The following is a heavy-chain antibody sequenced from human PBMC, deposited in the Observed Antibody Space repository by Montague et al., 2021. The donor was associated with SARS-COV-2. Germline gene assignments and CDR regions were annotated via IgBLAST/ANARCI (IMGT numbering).Heavy chain of an antibody. D-gene: IGHD2-2*01. V-gene: IGHV4-31*03. CDR2: IYYSGST. CDR1: GGSISSGGYY. Sequence: TLSPTPTVSGGSISSGGYYWSWIRQHPGKGLEWIGYIYYSGSTYYXPSLKSRVTISVDTSKNQFSLKLSSVTAADTAVYYCAREPRVGQLLSIYYYGMDVWGQGTTVTVSS. CDR3: AREPRVGQLLSIYYYGMDV. J-gene: IGHJ6*02.